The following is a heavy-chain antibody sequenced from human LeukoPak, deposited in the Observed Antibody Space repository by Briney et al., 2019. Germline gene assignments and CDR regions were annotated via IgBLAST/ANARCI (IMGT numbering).Heavy chain of an antibody. Sequence: SETLSLTCAVYGGSFSGYYWSWIRQPPGKGLEWIGEINHSGSTNYNPSLKSRVTISVDTSKNQFSLKLSSVTAADTAVYYCARHPRNYYYYYMDVWGKGTTVTVSS. V-gene: IGHV4-34*01. J-gene: IGHJ6*03. CDR2: INHSGST. CDR3: ARHPRNYYYYYMDV. CDR1: GGSFSGYY.